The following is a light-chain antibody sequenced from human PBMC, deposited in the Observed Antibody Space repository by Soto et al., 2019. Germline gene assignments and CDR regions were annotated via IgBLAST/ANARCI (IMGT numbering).Light chain of an antibody. CDR2: GAA. CDR3: QQYGTSPLT. Sequence: EIVLTQSPGPLSLSPGEGATLSCRASENVYINSLAWYQQKPGQPPRLLIYGAATRASAVPDRFSGSGSGADFTLTITGLAPEDFAVYYCQQYGTSPLTFGPGTRVD. J-gene: IGKJ3*01. V-gene: IGKV3-20*01. CDR1: ENVYINS.